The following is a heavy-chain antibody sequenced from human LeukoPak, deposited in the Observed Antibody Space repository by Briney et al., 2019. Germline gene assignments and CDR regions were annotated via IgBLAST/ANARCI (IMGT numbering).Heavy chain of an antibody. CDR2: IYCSGST. J-gene: IGHJ3*02. D-gene: IGHD1-26*01. CDR1: GGSISSNTYY. Sequence: SETLSLTCTVSGGSISSNTYYWGWIRQPPGKGLEWIGSIYCSGSTYYNPSLKSRVTISVDTSKNQFSLKLSSVTAADTAVYYCARLGSWDAFDIWGQGTMVTVSS. V-gene: IGHV4-39*07. CDR3: ARLGSWDAFDI.